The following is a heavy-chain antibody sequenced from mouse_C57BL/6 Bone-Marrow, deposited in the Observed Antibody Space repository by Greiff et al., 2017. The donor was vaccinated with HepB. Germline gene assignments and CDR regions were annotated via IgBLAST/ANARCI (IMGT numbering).Heavy chain of an antibody. CDR1: GYSITSGYY. J-gene: IGHJ3*01. CDR2: ISYDGSN. V-gene: IGHV3-6*01. D-gene: IGHD2-4*01. Sequence: ESGPGLVKPSQSLSLTCSVTGYSITSGYYWNWIRQFPGNKLEWMGYISYDGSNNYNPSLKNRISITRDTSKNQFFLKLNSVTTEDTATYYCAMYDYFFAYWGQGTLVTVSA. CDR3: AMYDYFFAY.